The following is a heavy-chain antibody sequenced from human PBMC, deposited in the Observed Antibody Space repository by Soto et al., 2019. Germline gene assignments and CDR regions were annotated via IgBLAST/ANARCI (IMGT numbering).Heavy chain of an antibody. CDR1: GGSISSYY. CDR3: ARVIRKLNYFDY. D-gene: IGHD1-26*01. Sequence: SETLSLTYTVSGGSISSYYWSWIRQPPGKGLEWIGYIYYSGSTNYNPSLKSRVTISVDTSKNQFSLKLSSVTAADTAVYYCARVIRKLNYFDYWGQGTLVTVSS. J-gene: IGHJ4*02. V-gene: IGHV4-59*01. CDR2: IYYSGST.